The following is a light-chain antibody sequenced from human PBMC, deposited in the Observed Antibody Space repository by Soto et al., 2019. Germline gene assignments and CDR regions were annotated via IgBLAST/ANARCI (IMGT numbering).Light chain of an antibody. CDR2: GAS. CDR3: QQYGSSSIT. J-gene: IGKJ5*01. CDR1: QSVSSSY. Sequence: EIVLTQSRATLSSFPGDRATLSCRASQSVSSSYLAWYQQKPGQAPRLLIYGASSRATGIPDRFSGSGSGTDFTLTISRLEPEDFAVYYCQQYGSSSITFGQGTRLEIK. V-gene: IGKV3-20*01.